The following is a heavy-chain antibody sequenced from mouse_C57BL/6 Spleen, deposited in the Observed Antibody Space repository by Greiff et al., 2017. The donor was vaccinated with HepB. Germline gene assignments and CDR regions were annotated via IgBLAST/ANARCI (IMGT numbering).Heavy chain of an antibody. V-gene: IGHV1-52*01. CDR3: ARGGNYDGNDDFDD. CDR2: IDPSDSET. D-gene: IGHD2-14*01. CDR1: GYTFTSYW. J-gene: IGHJ2*01. Sequence: VQLQQPGAELVRPGSSVKLSCKASGYTFTSYWMHWVKQRPIQGLEWIGNIDPSDSETHYNQKFKDKATLTVDNSSNTAYMQLSSLTSEDTAVYYWARGGNYDGNDDFDDWGQGTTLTVSS.